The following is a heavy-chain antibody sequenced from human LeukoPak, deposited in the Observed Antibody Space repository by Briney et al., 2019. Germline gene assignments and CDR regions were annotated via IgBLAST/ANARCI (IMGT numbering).Heavy chain of an antibody. Sequence: ASVKVSCKASGGTFSSYAISWVRQAPGQGLEWMGRIIPIFGTANYAQKFQGRVTITTDESTSTAYVELSSLRSEDTAVYYCARNWNDERYFDYWGQGTLVTVSS. CDR3: ARNWNDERYFDY. V-gene: IGHV1-69*05. D-gene: IGHD1-1*01. J-gene: IGHJ4*02. CDR2: IIPIFGTA. CDR1: GGTFSSYA.